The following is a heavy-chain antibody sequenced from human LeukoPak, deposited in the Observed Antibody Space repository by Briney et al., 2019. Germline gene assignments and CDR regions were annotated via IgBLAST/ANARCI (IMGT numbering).Heavy chain of an antibody. V-gene: IGHV3-21*01. CDR2: ISRSSSYI. J-gene: IGHJ3*02. Sequence: PGGSLRLSCAASGFTFSSYSMNWVRQAPGKGLEWVSSISRSSSYIYYADSVKGRFTISRDNAKNSLYLQMNSLRAEDTAVYYCARIHDYGDLDAFDIWGQGTMVTVSS. CDR3: ARIHDYGDLDAFDI. D-gene: IGHD4/OR15-4a*01. CDR1: GFTFSSYS.